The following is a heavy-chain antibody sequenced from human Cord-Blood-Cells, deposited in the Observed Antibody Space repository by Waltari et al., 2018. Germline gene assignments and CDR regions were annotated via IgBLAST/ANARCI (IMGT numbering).Heavy chain of an antibody. CDR3: ARDKGSSSWYFFDY. J-gene: IGHJ4*02. D-gene: IGHD6-13*01. CDR1: GGSISSYY. Sequence: QVQLQESGPGLVKPSETLSLTCTVSGGSISSYYWSWNRQPAGKGLEWIGRIYTSGSTNYNPSLKSRVTMSVDTSKNQFSLKLSSVTAADTAVYYCARDKGSSSWYFFDYWGQGTLVTVSS. V-gene: IGHV4-4*07. CDR2: IYTSGST.